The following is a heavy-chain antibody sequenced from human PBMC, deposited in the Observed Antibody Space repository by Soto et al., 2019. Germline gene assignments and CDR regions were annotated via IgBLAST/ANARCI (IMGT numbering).Heavy chain of an antibody. Sequence: GGSLRLSCAASGFTFSSYAMSWVRQAPGKGLEWVSAISGSGGSTYYADSVKGRFTISRDNSKNTLYLQMNSLRAEDTAVYYCAKDPTAYSSGWYDYWGQGILVTVSS. D-gene: IGHD6-19*01. J-gene: IGHJ4*02. CDR3: AKDPTAYSSGWYDY. CDR1: GFTFSSYA. V-gene: IGHV3-23*01. CDR2: ISGSGGST.